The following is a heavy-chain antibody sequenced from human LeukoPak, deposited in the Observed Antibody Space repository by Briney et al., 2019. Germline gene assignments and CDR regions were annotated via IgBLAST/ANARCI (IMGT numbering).Heavy chain of an antibody. CDR2: IKQDGTEK. J-gene: IGHJ3*01. CDR1: GFSFSNYW. CDR3: ARDRTEDVFDV. Sequence: GGSLRLSCAASGFSFSNYWMTWVRQAPGKGLEWVAKIKQDGTEKFYVDPVKGRFTISRDNAKKSLYLQMNSLRAEDTAVYYCARDRTEDVFDVWGQGTMVTVSS. V-gene: IGHV3-7*01.